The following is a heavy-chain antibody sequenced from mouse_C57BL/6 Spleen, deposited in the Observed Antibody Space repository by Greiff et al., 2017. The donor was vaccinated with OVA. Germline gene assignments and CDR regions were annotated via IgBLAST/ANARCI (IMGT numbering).Heavy chain of an antibody. D-gene: IGHD1-1*01. J-gene: IGHJ4*01. V-gene: IGHV10-1*01. Sequence: DVKLVESGGGLVQPKGSLKLSCAASGFSFNTYAMNWVRQAPGQGLEWVARIRSKSNNYATYYADSVKDRFTISRDDSESMLYLQMNNLKTEDTAMYYCVRHDGSSYGAMDYWGQGTSVTVSS. CDR2: IRSKSNNYAT. CDR3: VRHDGSSYGAMDY. CDR1: GFSFNTYA.